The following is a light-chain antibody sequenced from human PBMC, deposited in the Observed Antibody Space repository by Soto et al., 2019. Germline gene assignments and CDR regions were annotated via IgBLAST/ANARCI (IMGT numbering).Light chain of an antibody. J-gene: IGKJ1*01. CDR2: GAS. Sequence: EIVMTQSPGTLSVSPGERATLSCRASQSVSSNLAWYQQKPGQAPRLLIYGASTRATGFPARFSGSGSGTEFTLTISSLQPDDFATFYCQQYSSYPWTFGQGTKVDIK. CDR1: QSVSSN. CDR3: QQYSSYPWT. V-gene: IGKV3-15*01.